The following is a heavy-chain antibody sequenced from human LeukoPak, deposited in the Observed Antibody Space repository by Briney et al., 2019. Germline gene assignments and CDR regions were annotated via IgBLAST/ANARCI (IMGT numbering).Heavy chain of an antibody. CDR2: ISSSGSTK. Sequence: PGGSLRLSCAASGFTFSSYEMNWVRQAPGKGLEWVSYISSSGSTKYYADSVKGRFTISRDNAKNSLYLQMNNLRAEDTAVYCCARHLWLSGNDYWGQGTLVTVSS. CDR1: GFTFSSYE. J-gene: IGHJ4*02. V-gene: IGHV3-48*03. CDR3: ARHLWLSGNDY. D-gene: IGHD5-18*01.